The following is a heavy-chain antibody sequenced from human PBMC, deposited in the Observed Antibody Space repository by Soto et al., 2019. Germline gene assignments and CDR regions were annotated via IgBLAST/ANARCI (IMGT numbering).Heavy chain of an antibody. CDR1: GFTFSSYA. CDR2: ISGSGGST. J-gene: IGHJ1*01. Sequence: PGGSLRLSCAASGFTFSSYAMSWVRRAPGKGLEWVSAISGSGGSTYYADSVKGRFTISRDNSKNTLYLQMNSLRAEDTAVYYCAKYDSSGYYSGPFQDWGQGTLVTVSS. D-gene: IGHD3-22*01. V-gene: IGHV3-23*01. CDR3: AKYDSSGYYSGPFQD.